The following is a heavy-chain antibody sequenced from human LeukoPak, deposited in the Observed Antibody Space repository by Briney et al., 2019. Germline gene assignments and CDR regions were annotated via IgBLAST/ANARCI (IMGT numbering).Heavy chain of an antibody. Sequence: SETLSLTCSVSGDSIRRGNYYWSWIRQSAGKGLEWIGRINPSGSTNYNPSLKSRVTISVDTSKNQFSLKLSSVTAADTAVYYCARERDGDGSFDYWGQGTLVTVSS. J-gene: IGHJ4*02. D-gene: IGHD4-17*01. V-gene: IGHV4-61*02. CDR2: INPSGST. CDR1: GDSIRRGNYY. CDR3: ARERDGDGSFDY.